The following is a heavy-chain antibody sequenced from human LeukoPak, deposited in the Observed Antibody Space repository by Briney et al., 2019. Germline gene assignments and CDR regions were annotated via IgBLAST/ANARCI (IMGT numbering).Heavy chain of an antibody. D-gene: IGHD3-10*01. V-gene: IGHV4-39*07. Sequence: SETLSLTCTVSGGSLSSSSYYWGWIRQPPGRGLEWIGSIYYSGSTYYNPSLKSRVTISVDTSKNQFSLKLNSVTAADTAVYHCARDDRGPYGSGSYFDYWGQGTPVTVSS. J-gene: IGHJ4*02. CDR2: IYYSGST. CDR3: ARDDRGPYGSGSYFDY. CDR1: GGSLSSSSYY.